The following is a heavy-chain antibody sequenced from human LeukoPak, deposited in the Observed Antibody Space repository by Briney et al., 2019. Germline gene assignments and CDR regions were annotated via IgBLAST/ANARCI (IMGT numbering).Heavy chain of an antibody. Sequence: PGGSLRLSCAASGFTFSSYAMSWVRQAPGKGLEWVSAISGSGGSTYYADSVKGRFTISRDNSKNTLYLQMNSLRAEDTAVYYCAKGLTNYYGSGSYPSYFDYWGQGILVTVSS. CDR3: AKGLTNYYGSGSYPSYFDY. J-gene: IGHJ4*02. D-gene: IGHD3-10*01. V-gene: IGHV3-23*01. CDR1: GFTFSSYA. CDR2: ISGSGGST.